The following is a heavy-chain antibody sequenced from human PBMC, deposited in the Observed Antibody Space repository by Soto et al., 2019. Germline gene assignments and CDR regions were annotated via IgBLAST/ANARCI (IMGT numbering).Heavy chain of an antibody. CDR3: ATRRDASYYYYGMDV. J-gene: IGHJ6*02. CDR1: GFTFSTYA. Sequence: GGSLRLSCAASGFTFSTYAMSWVRQAPGKGLEWVSAISGSGGSTYYADSVKGRFTISRDNSKNTLFLQMNSLRAEDTAVYYCATRRDASYYYYGMDVWGQGTTVTVSS. CDR2: ISGSGGST. V-gene: IGHV3-23*01. D-gene: IGHD2-2*01.